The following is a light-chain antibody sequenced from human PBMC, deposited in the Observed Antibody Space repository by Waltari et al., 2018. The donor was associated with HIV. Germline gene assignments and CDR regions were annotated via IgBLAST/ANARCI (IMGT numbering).Light chain of an antibody. CDR2: GAS. Sequence: EIVLTQSPGTLSLSPGERATLSCRASQGVSSSDLAWYQQKPGQAPRLLIYGASSRATGIPDRFSGSGSGTDFTLTISRLEPEDFAVYYCQQYGSSPRTFGQGTKVEIK. CDR1: QGVSSSD. V-gene: IGKV3-20*01. J-gene: IGKJ1*01. CDR3: QQYGSSPRT.